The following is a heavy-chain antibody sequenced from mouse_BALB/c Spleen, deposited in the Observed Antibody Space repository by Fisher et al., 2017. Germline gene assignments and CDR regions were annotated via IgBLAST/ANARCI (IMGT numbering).Heavy chain of an antibody. Sequence: RFTISRDNPKNTLFLQMSSLRSEDTAMYYCARYGPRWYFDVWGAGTTVTVSS. J-gene: IGHJ1*01. D-gene: IGHD1-2*01. CDR3: ARYGPRWYFDV. V-gene: IGHV5-17*01.